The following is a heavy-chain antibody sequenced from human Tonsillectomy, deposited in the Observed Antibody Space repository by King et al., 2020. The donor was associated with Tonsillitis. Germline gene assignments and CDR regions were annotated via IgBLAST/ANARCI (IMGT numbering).Heavy chain of an antibody. CDR3: ARALAPVRLQENWFDP. Sequence: QLVQSGGGLVKPGGSLRLSCAASGFTFSDYYMGWIRQAPGKGLEWVSYISSSGSTIYYADSVKGRFTISRDNAKNSLYLQMNSLRAEDTAVYYCARALAPVRLQENWFDPWGQGTLVTVSS. CDR1: GFTFSDYY. V-gene: IGHV3-11*01. CDR2: ISSSGSTI. J-gene: IGHJ5*02. D-gene: IGHD4-11*01.